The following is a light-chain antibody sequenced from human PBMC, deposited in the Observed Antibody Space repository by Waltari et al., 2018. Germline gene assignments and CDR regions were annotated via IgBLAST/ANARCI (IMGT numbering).Light chain of an antibody. V-gene: IGLV2-23*02. J-gene: IGLJ2*01. CDR2: QVS. Sequence: QSALTQPASVSGSPGQSITISCTGTSSDVGSFNVVSWYQQHPNKAPNLMIYQVSKRPSALSNRFSGSKSGNTASLTISGLQAEDEAEYYCCSYGGSSTFVIFGGGTKLTVL. CDR1: SSDVGSFNV. CDR3: CSYGGSSTFVI.